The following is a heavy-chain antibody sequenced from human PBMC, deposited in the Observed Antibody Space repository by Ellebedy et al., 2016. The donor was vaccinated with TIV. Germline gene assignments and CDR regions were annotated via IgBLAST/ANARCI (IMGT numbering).Heavy chain of an antibody. CDR2: SSANGDT. D-gene: IGHD2-8*01. V-gene: IGHV3-23*01. J-gene: IGHJ5*02. CDR3: AKGVYET. CDR1: GFTFSVYG. Sequence: GESLKIPCAAPGFTFSVYGINWVRQASGKGLEWVSLSSANGDTFYADSVKGRFTVSRDNSKNTLHLQINSLRVKDTARYYCAKGVYETWGQGTQVTVSS.